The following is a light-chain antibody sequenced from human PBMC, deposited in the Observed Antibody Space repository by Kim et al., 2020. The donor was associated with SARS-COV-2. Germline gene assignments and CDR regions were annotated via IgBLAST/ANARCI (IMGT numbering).Light chain of an antibody. CDR1: QSISSY. CDR3: QQSYSTLPIS. J-gene: IGKJ5*01. Sequence: SVGDRVTITCRASQSISSYLNWYQQKPGKAPKLLIYAASSLQSGVPSRFSGSGSGTDFTLTISSLQPEDFATYYCQQSYSTLPISFGQGTRLEIK. V-gene: IGKV1-39*01. CDR2: AAS.